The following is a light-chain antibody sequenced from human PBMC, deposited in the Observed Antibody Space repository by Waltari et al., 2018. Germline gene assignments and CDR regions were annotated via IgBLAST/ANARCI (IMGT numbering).Light chain of an antibody. J-gene: IGKJ5*01. Sequence: DIVMTQSPLSLPVTPGEPASISCRSSQSLLDSNGYHYLDLYLQKPGQAPQLLCYLGSNRASGVPDRFSGSGSGTDFTLKISRVEAEDVGVYYCMQPLQTPRTFGQGTRLEIK. CDR3: MQPLQTPRT. CDR2: LGS. V-gene: IGKV2-28*01. CDR1: QSLLDSNGYHY.